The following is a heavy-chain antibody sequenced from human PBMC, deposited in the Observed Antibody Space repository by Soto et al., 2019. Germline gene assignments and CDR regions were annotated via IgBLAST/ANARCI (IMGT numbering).Heavy chain of an antibody. CDR1: GFTFSSYA. CDR2: ISGSGGST. CDR3: AKAPPRGVGATTPYFDY. J-gene: IGHJ4*02. D-gene: IGHD1-26*01. V-gene: IGHV3-23*01. Sequence: EVQLLESGGGLVQPGGSLRLSCAASGFTFSSYAMSWVRQAPGKGLEWVSAISGSGGSTYYADSVKGRFTISRDNSKNTLYLQMNSLRAEDTAVYYCAKAPPRGVGATTPYFDYWGKGTLVTVSS.